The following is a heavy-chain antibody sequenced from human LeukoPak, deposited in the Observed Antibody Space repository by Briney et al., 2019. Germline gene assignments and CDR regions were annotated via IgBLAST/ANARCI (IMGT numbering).Heavy chain of an antibody. Sequence: PGGSLRLSCAASGFTFSSYTMNWVRQAPGKGLEWVSYISGSSSTIYYADSVKGRFTISRDNAKNSLYLQMNSLRADDTAVYYCAREGYYGSGLYYYYYVGVWGKGTTVTVSS. CDR1: GFTFSSYT. J-gene: IGHJ6*03. V-gene: IGHV3-48*01. D-gene: IGHD3-10*01. CDR3: AREGYYGSGLYYYYYVGV. CDR2: ISGSSSTI.